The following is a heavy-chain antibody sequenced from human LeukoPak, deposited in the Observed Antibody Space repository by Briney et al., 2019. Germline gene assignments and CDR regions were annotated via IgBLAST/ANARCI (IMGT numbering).Heavy chain of an antibody. CDR2: IKQDGSEK. CDR1: GFTFRSYW. Sequence: GGSLRLSCAASGFTFRSYWMSWVRQAPGKGLEWVANIKQDGSEKDYVDSVKGRFTISRDNAKNSLYLQMNSLRAEDTAVYYCAKSNRRYYDSSGYHPGYYFDYWGQGTLVTVSS. CDR3: AKSNRRYYDSSGYHPGYYFDY. J-gene: IGHJ4*02. V-gene: IGHV3-7*03. D-gene: IGHD3-22*01.